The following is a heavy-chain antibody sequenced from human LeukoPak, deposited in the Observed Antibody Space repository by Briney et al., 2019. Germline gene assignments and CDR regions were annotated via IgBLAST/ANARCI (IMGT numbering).Heavy chain of an antibody. CDR1: GGSISSSNW. CDR2: IYHSGST. V-gene: IGHV4-4*02. Sequence: PSETLSLTCAVSGGSISSSNWWSWVRQPPGKGLEWIGEIYHSGSTNYNPSLKSRVTISVDTSKNQFSLKLSSVTAADTAVYYCARHEVGLAAPAVVYFDYWGQGTLVTVSS. J-gene: IGHJ4*02. D-gene: IGHD6-13*01. CDR3: ARHEVGLAAPAVVYFDY.